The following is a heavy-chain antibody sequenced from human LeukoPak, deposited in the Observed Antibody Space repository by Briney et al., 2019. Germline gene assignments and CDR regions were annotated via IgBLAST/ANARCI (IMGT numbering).Heavy chain of an antibody. J-gene: IGHJ3*02. CDR2: ISNYNGDT. D-gene: IGHD3-10*01. CDR3: ARGWFGELGPYAFDI. CDR1: GYTFNSYG. V-gene: IGHV1-18*01. Sequence: GASVKVSCKASGYTFNSYGFSWVRQAPGQGLEWVGWISNYNGDTRYAQKFQGRVTMTTDTSTSTAYMELRSLRSDDTAVYYCARGWFGELGPYAFDIWGQGTMVTVSS.